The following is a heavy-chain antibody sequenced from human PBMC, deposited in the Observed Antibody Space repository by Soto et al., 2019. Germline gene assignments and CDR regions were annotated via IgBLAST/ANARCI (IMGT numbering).Heavy chain of an antibody. Sequence: EVQLVESGGGLVKPGGSLRLSCAASGFTVSNAWMNWVRQAPGKGLELVGRIKSKTDGGTIDYAAPVKGRFTISSDDSKNTLYLQMNSLNFAETAVYYCPQGCWGQGTLVTVSS. CDR3: PQGC. CDR1: GFTVSNAW. CDR2: IKSKTDGGTI. J-gene: IGHJ4*02. V-gene: IGHV3-15*07.